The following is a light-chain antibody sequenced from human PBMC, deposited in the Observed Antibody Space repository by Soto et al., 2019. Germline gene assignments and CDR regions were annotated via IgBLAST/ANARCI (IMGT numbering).Light chain of an antibody. CDR1: TSDIGTYNY. V-gene: IGLV2-14*01. CDR3: SSYTSSATLV. Sequence: QSALTQPASVSGSPGQSITISCSGGTSDIGTYNYVSWYQHHPGKVPKVMIYEVSNRPSGVSNRFSGSKSGNTASLTISGLQSEDEADYYRSSYTSSATLVFGGGTKVTVL. CDR2: EVS. J-gene: IGLJ3*02.